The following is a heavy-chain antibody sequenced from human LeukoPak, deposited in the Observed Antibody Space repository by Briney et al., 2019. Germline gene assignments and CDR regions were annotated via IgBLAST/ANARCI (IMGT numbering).Heavy chain of an antibody. CDR1: GGSISSGGYY. J-gene: IGHJ4*02. Sequence: SQTLSLTCTVSGGSISSGGYYWSWIRQHTGKGLEWIGYIYYSGSTYYNPSLKSRVTISVDTSKNQFSLKLSSVTAADTAVYYCARDSFLVGAVDYWGQGTLVTVSS. CDR2: IYYSGST. V-gene: IGHV4-31*03. CDR3: ARDSFLVGAVDY. D-gene: IGHD1-26*01.